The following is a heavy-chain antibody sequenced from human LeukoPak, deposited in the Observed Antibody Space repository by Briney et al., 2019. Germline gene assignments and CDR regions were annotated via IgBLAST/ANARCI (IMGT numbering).Heavy chain of an antibody. CDR1: GYTFTSYG. CDR3: ARDRSVITMMGN. V-gene: IGHV1-18*01. D-gene: IGHD3-22*01. J-gene: IGHJ4*02. CDR2: ISAYNGNT. Sequence: ASVKVSCKASGYTFTSYGISWVRQAPGQGLEWMGWISAYNGNTDYAQKLQGRVTMTTDTSTSTAYMELRSLRSDDTAVYYCARDRSVITMMGNWGQGTLVTVSS.